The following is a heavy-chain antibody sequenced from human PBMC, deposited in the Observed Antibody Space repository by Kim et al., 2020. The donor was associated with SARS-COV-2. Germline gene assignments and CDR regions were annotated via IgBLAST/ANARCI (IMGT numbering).Heavy chain of an antibody. CDR3: ASTYYYDSSGYSPARN. CDR1: GFTFSNYW. J-gene: IGHJ4*02. Sequence: GGSLRLSCAASGFTFSNYWMHWVRQAPGKGLVYVSRINTDGSSTTYADSVKGRFTISRDNAKNTLFLQMNSLRAEDTAVYYCASTYYYDSSGYSPARNWGQGTPVTVSS. V-gene: IGHV3-74*01. CDR2: INTDGSST. D-gene: IGHD3-22*01.